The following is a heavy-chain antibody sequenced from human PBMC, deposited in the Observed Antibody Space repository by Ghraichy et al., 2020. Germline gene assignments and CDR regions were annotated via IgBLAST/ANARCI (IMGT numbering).Heavy chain of an antibody. Sequence: GGSLRLSCSASGFTFSSYAMHWVRQAPGKGLEYVSAISSNGGSTYYADSVKGRFTISRDNSKNTLYLQMSSLRAEDTAVYYCVKGDIDSYYYGSGSYYQDYWGQGTLVTVSS. V-gene: IGHV3-64D*06. D-gene: IGHD3-10*01. CDR1: GFTFSSYA. CDR3: VKGDIDSYYYGSGSYYQDY. CDR2: ISSNGGST. J-gene: IGHJ4*02.